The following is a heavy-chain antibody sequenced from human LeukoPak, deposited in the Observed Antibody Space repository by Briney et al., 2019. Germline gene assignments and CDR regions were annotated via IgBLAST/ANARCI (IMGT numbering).Heavy chain of an antibody. CDR1: GYTFTSYG. D-gene: IGHD3-10*01. CDR3: ARRSGSYSEISYYYYYYGMDV. CDR2: ISAYNGNT. J-gene: IGHJ6*02. Sequence: ASVKVSCKASGYTFTSYGISWVRQAPGQGLEWMGWISAYNGNTNYAQKFQGRVTITADESTSTAYMELSSLRSEDTAVYYCARRSGSYSEISYYYYYYGMDVWGQGTTVTVSS. V-gene: IGHV1-18*01.